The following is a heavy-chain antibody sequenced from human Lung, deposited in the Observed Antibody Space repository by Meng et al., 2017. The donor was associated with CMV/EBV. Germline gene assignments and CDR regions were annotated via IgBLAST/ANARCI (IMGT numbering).Heavy chain of an antibody. V-gene: IGHV3-53*01. D-gene: IGHD2-2*01. Sequence: LTXXASGFTVSSNYMSWVRQAPGKGLEWVSVIYSGGSTYYADSVKGRFTSSRDNSKNTLYLQMNSLRAEDTAVYYCARNNCSSTSCYSLYYYGMDVWGQGTTVTVSS. CDR2: IYSGGST. CDR3: ARNNCSSTSCYSLYYYGMDV. J-gene: IGHJ6*02. CDR1: GFTVSSNY.